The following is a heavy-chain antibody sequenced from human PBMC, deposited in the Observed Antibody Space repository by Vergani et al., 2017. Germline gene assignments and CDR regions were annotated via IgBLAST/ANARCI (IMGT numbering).Heavy chain of an antibody. CDR2: ISYDGSNK. CDR3: AKAPVRGLVADYYFDY. D-gene: IGHD2-8*02. J-gene: IGHJ4*02. Sequence: QVQLVESGGGVVQPGRSLRLSCAASGFTFSSYGMHWVRPAPGKGLEWVAVISYDGSNKYYADSVKGRFTISRDNSKNTLYLQRNSLRAEDTAVYYCAKAPVRGLVADYYFDYWGQGTLVTVSS. V-gene: IGHV3-30*18. CDR1: GFTFSSYG.